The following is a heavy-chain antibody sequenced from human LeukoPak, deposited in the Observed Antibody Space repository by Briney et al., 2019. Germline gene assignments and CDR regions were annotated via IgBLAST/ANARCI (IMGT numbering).Heavy chain of an antibody. J-gene: IGHJ5*02. CDR2: ISGSSTNI. V-gene: IGHV3-21*01. Sequence: GGSLRLSCAASGFIFSNYAMTWVRQAPGKGLEWASGISGSSTNIQYADSVKGRFTISRDNAKNSLYLQMNSLRAEDTAVYYCGRCISTSLIVNDRWGQGTLVTVSS. D-gene: IGHD5-24*01. CDR1: GFIFSNYA. CDR3: GRCISTSLIVNDR.